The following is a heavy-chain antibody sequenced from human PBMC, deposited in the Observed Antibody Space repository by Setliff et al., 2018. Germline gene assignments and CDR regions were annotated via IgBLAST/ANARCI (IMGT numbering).Heavy chain of an antibody. CDR3: AKERYFDWFFEN. CDR1: GASINSGTYY. CDR2: VHASGSP. Sequence: SETLSLTCAVSGASINSGTYYWSWIRQSAEKGLEWIGRVHASGSPNYNPSFKGRVTISLDTSTNQFSLNLNSVTAADTAVYYCAKERYFDWFFENWGQGTLVTVSS. D-gene: IGHD3-9*01. J-gene: IGHJ4*02. V-gene: IGHV4-61*02.